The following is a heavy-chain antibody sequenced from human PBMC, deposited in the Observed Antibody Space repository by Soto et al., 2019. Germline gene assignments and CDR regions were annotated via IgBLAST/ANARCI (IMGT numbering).Heavy chain of an antibody. CDR2: MNPNSGNT. D-gene: IGHD6-13*01. CDR1: GYTFTSYD. CDR3: ARDIAYYYGMDV. J-gene: IGHJ6*02. V-gene: IGHV1-8*01. Sequence: ASVKVSCKASGYTFTSYDINWVRQATGQGREWMGWMNPNSGNTGYAQKFQGRVTMTRNTSISTAYMELSSLRSEDTAVYYCARDIAYYYGMDVWGQGTTVTVSS.